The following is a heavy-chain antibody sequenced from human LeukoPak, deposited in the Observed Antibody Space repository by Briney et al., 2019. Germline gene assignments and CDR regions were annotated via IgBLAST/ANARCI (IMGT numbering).Heavy chain of an antibody. Sequence: ASVKVSCKASGYTFTSYDINWVRQATGQGLEWMGWMNPNSGNTGYAQKFQGRVTMTRNTSISTAYMELSSLRSEDKAVYYCARADYYDSSGYYYPTFDIWGQGTMVTVSS. CDR3: ARADYYDSSGYYYPTFDI. D-gene: IGHD3-22*01. CDR2: MNPNSGNT. V-gene: IGHV1-8*01. J-gene: IGHJ3*02. CDR1: GYTFTSYD.